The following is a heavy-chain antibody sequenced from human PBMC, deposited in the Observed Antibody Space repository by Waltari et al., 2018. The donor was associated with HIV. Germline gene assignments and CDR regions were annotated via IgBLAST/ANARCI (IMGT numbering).Heavy chain of an antibody. Sequence: QLQLQESGPGLVKPSETLSLTCTVSGGSVSSSVYYWGWIRQPPGKGREWIGNIYYSENTYYSPSLKSRVTISVDTSKNHFSLRVTSVTAADTAVYYCARGPGYYFDSWGQGTLVTVSS. V-gene: IGHV4-39*02. CDR1: GGSVSSSVYY. D-gene: IGHD3-10*01. CDR3: ARGPGYYFDS. CDR2: IYYSENT. J-gene: IGHJ4*02.